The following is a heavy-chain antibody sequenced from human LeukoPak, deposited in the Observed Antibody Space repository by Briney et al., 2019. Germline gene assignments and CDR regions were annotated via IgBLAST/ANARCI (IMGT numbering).Heavy chain of an antibody. CDR1: GFPFSSYG. CDR3: AKGGGSSGRSDYFVY. D-gene: IGHD6-19*01. CDR2: ISNDGNNK. V-gene: IGHV3-30*18. Sequence: GGSLRLSCAASGFPFSSYGMHWVRQAPGKGLEWVAAISNDGNNKFYTDSVKGRFTISRDNPKNTMNLQMNSLRAEDTAVYYCAKGGGSSGRSDYFVYWGQGNLVTVSS. J-gene: IGHJ4*02.